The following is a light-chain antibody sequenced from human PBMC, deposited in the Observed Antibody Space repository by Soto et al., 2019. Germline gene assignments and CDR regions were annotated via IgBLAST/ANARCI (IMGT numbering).Light chain of an antibody. Sequence: DVVMTQSPLSLPVTPGQPASISCRSSQSLVYIDGNTFLNWFHQRPGQSPRRLIYKVSNRDSGVPDSFSGSGSGTDFTLIISRVEAEDVGVYYCMQGSHWPPVFGPGTKVDL. V-gene: IGKV2-30*01. CDR3: MQGSHWPPV. J-gene: IGKJ3*01. CDR2: KVS. CDR1: QSLVYIDGNTF.